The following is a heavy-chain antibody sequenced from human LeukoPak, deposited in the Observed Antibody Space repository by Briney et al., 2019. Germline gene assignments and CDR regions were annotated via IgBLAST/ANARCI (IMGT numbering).Heavy chain of an antibody. CDR1: GFTFSSYS. CDR3: ASPGIAAAGGFDY. V-gene: IGHV3-48*01. J-gene: IGHJ4*02. Sequence: PGGSLRLSCAASGFTFSSYSMNGVRQAPGKGLEWVSYISSSSSTIYYADSVKGRFTISRDNAKNSLYLQMNSLRAEDTAVYYCASPGIAAAGGFDYWGQGTLVTVSS. CDR2: ISSSSSTI. D-gene: IGHD6-13*01.